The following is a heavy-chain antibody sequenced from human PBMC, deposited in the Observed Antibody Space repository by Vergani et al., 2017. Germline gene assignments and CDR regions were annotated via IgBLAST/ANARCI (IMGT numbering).Heavy chain of an antibody. CDR2: IYYSGST. D-gene: IGHD6-19*01. CDR3: ARDKREDSSGWYPNWFDP. V-gene: IGHV4-39*07. J-gene: IGHJ5*02. Sequence: QLQLQESGPGLVKPSETLSLTCTVSGGSISSSSYYWGWIRQPPGKGLEWIGSIYYSGSTYYNPSLNSRVTISVDTSKNQFSLKLSSVTAADTAVYYCARDKREDSSGWYPNWFDPWGQGTLVTVSS. CDR1: GGSISSSSYY.